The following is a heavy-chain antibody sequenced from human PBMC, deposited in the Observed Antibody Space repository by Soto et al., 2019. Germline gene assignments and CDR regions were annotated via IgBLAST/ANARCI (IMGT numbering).Heavy chain of an antibody. CDR1: GGTFSSYD. J-gene: IGHJ6*02. Sequence: QVQLVQSGAEVKKPGSSVKVSCKASGGTFSSYDISWVRQAPGQGLEWMGGIIPIFGTANYAQKFQGRVTITADESTSTAYMELSSRRSEDTAVYYCARESPHIVVVTAMEANGMDVWCQGTTVTVSS. CDR2: IIPIFGTA. CDR3: ARESPHIVVVTAMEANGMDV. D-gene: IGHD2-21*02. V-gene: IGHV1-69*01.